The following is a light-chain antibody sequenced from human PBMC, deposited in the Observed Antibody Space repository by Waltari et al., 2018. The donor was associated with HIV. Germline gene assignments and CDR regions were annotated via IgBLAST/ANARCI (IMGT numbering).Light chain of an antibody. CDR1: TSNIGNNA. V-gene: IGLV1-36*01. J-gene: IGLJ2*01. Sequence: SVLTQPPSVSAAPRQRVTISCSGGTSNIGNNAVYWYQQFPGKAPKLVIYYNDLVPSGVSDRFSGSKSGTSATLAISGLLSEDEADYYCAAWDDSLNGLEFGGGTRLTVL. CDR2: YND. CDR3: AAWDDSLNGLE.